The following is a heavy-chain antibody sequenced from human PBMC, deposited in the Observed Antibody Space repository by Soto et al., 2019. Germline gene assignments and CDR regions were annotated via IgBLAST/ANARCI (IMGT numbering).Heavy chain of an antibody. V-gene: IGHV4-39*01. Sequence: SETLSLTCTVSGGSISSSSYYWGWIRQPPGKGLEWIGSIYYSGSTYYNPSLKSRVTISVDTSKNQFSLKLSSVTAADTAVYYCARSGNFXEWEDPYYYYGMDVWGQGTTVTVSS. J-gene: IGHJ6*02. CDR2: IYYSGST. CDR3: ARSGNFXEWEDPYYYYGMDV. D-gene: IGHD3-3*01. CDR1: GGSISSSSYY.